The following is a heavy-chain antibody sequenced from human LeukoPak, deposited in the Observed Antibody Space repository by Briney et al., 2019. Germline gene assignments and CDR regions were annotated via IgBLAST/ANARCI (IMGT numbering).Heavy chain of an antibody. V-gene: IGHV3-33*01. CDR2: IWYDGSRK. D-gene: IGHD3-10*01. CDR1: GFSLTTYG. CDR3: ARDGGSGIDY. Sequence: GGSLRLSCAASGFSLTTYGTHWLRQAPGKGLEWVAVIWYDGSRKFYGDSVKGRFTVSRDTSENTMYLQMNTLRVDDTAVYYCARDGGSGIDYWGQGTLVTVSS. J-gene: IGHJ4*02.